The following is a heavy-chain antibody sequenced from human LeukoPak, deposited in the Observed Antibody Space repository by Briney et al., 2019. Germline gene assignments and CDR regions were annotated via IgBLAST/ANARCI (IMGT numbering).Heavy chain of an antibody. V-gene: IGHV3-23*01. CDR1: GFTFSSYA. Sequence: GGSLRLSCAASGFTFSSYAMSWVRQAPGKGLEWLSAISGSGGSTYYADSLKGRFTISRDNSKNTLYLQMNSLRAEDTAVYYCAKVGPLGTVTGIDYWGQGTLVTVSS. CDR3: AKVGPLGTVTGIDY. D-gene: IGHD4-17*01. CDR2: ISGSGGST. J-gene: IGHJ4*02.